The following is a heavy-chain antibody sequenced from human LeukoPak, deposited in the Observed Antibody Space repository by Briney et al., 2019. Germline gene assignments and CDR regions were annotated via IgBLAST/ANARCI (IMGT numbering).Heavy chain of an antibody. J-gene: IGHJ4*02. Sequence: PGGSLRLSCAASGFTFSSYAMSWVRQAPGKGLEWVSAISGSGGSTYYADSVKGRFTISRDNSKNTLYLQMNSLRAEDTAVYYCAKKKNYDILTGYYFWYYFDFWGQGTLVNVSS. CDR1: GFTFSSYA. CDR2: ISGSGGST. CDR3: AKKKNYDILTGYYFWYYFDF. D-gene: IGHD3-9*01. V-gene: IGHV3-23*01.